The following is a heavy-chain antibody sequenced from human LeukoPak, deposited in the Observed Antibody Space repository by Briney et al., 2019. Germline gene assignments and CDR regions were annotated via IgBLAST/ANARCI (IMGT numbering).Heavy chain of an antibody. CDR2: ISSSGSTI. CDR3: ARLDYGDYRGAFDI. D-gene: IGHD4-17*01. V-gene: IGHV3-48*03. J-gene: IGHJ3*02. Sequence: GGSLRLSCAASGFTFSSYEMNWVRQAPVKGLEWVSYISSSGSTIYYADSVKGRFTISRDNAKNSLYLQMNSLRAEDTAVYYCARLDYGDYRGAFDIWGQGTMVTVSS. CDR1: GFTFSSYE.